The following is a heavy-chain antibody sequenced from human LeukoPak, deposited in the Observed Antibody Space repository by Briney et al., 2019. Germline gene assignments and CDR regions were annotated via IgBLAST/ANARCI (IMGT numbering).Heavy chain of an antibody. CDR2: IKQDGSEK. CDR1: GFTFSSYW. J-gene: IGHJ4*02. V-gene: IGHV3-7*01. CDR3: ARAPTPNLYYYDSSGYYEYYFDY. Sequence: GGSLRLSCAASGFTFSSYWMSWVRQAPGKGLEWVANIKQDGSEKYYVDSVKGRFTISRDNAKNSLYLQMNSLRAEDTAVYYCARAPTPNLYYYDSSGYYEYYFDYWGQGTLVTVSS. D-gene: IGHD3-22*01.